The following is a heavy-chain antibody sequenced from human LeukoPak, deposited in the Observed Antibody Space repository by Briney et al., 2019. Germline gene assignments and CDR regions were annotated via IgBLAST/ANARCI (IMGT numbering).Heavy chain of an antibody. CDR2: IKPDGSEK. Sequence: GGSLKLSCAASGFTLSSYAMNWVRQTPGKGLESVATIKPDGSEKYYVDSVKGRFTIPRDNAKSSLYLQMNSLRAEDTGVYFCARMSSYCDYWGQGTLVTVSS. D-gene: IGHD2-2*01. J-gene: IGHJ4*02. V-gene: IGHV3-7*01. CDR1: GFTLSSYA. CDR3: ARMSSYCDY.